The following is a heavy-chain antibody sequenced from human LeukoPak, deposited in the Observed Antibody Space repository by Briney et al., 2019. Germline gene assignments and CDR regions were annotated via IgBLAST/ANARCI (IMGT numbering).Heavy chain of an antibody. V-gene: IGHV1-2*06. CDR2: IDPNSGGT. Sequence: GASVKVSCKASGYTFTGYYMHWVRQAPGQGLEWMGRIDPNSGGTNYAQKFQGRVTMTRDTSISTAYMELSSLRSEDTAVYYCARDMEDSSWSKPRDYYYGMDVWGQGTTVTVSS. D-gene: IGHD6-13*01. CDR3: ARDMEDSSWSKPRDYYYGMDV. CDR1: GYTFTGYY. J-gene: IGHJ6*02.